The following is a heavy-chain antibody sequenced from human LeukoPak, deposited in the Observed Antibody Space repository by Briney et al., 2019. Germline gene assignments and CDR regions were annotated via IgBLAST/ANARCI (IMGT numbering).Heavy chain of an antibody. CDR2: IYYSGST. CDR3: ARGGPRGGYYFDY. V-gene: IGHV4-59*08. CDR1: GGSISSYY. Sequence: SETLSLTCTVSGGSISSYYWSWIRQPPGKGLEWIGYIYYSGSTNYNPSLKSRVTISVDTSKNQFSLKLSSVTAADTAVYYCARGGPRGGYYFDYWGQGTLVTVSS. D-gene: IGHD2-15*01. J-gene: IGHJ4*02.